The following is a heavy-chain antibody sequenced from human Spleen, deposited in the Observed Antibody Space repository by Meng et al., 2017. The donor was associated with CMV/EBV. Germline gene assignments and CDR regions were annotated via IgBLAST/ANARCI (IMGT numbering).Heavy chain of an antibody. CDR1: GGSVNSRDHY. J-gene: IGHJ4*02. CDR2: IYVTGYT. CDR3: ARGGHNGFWNY. V-gene: IGHV4-61*08. D-gene: IGHD3-3*01. Sequence: SETLSLTCSVSGGSVNSRDHYWSWIRQSPGKGLEWIGYIYVTGYTSYNPSLKSRVTISIDTSKNQFSLKLRSVTAADAAVYFCARGGHNGFWNYWGQGILVTVS.